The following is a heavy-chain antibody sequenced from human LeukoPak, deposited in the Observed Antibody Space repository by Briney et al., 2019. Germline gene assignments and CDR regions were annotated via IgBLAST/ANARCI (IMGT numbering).Heavy chain of an antibody. CDR2: IYYSGST. V-gene: IGHV4-59*01. CDR3: ASQYYYDNSGGFDL. Sequence: PSETPSLTCAVYGGSFSGYYWSWIRQPPGKGLEWIGYIYYSGSTNYNPSLKSRVTISVDTSKNQFSLKLSSVTAADTAVYYCASQYYYDNSGGFDLWGQGTLVTVSS. CDR1: GGSFSGYY. J-gene: IGHJ5*02. D-gene: IGHD3-22*01.